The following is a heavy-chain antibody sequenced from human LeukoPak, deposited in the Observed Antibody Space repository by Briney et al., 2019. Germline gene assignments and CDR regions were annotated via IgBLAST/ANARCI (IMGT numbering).Heavy chain of an antibody. J-gene: IGHJ4*02. CDR2: FDPEDGET. D-gene: IGHD3-10*01. CDR1: GYTLTELS. Sequence: GASVKVSCKVSGYTLTELSMHWVRQAPGKELEWMGRFDPEDGETIYAQKFQGRVTMTADTSTDTVYMELSSLRSEDTAVYYCATEGKMVRGVYTDYWGQGTLVTVSS. V-gene: IGHV1-24*01. CDR3: ATEGKMVRGVYTDY.